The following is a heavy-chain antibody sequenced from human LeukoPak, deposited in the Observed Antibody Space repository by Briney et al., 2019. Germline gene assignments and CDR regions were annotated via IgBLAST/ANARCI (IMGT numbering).Heavy chain of an antibody. V-gene: IGHV3-23*01. J-gene: IGHJ4*02. Sequence: PGGSLRLSCAASGFTLSSYAMSWVRQAPGKGLEWVSAISGSGGSTYYADSVKGRFTISRDNSKNTLYLQMNSLRAENTAVYYCAKGSSLMAAAYDYWGQGTLVTVSS. CDR2: ISGSGGST. CDR3: AKGSSLMAAAYDY. CDR1: GFTLSSYA. D-gene: IGHD2-15*01.